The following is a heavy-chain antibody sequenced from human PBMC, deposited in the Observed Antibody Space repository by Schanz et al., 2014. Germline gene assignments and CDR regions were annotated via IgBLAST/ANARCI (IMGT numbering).Heavy chain of an antibody. CDR3: AREKGHEYSGVS. Sequence: QVQLVQSGAEVKKPGASVKVSCKASGRTFSSFGINWVRQAPGQGLEWMGRINPNTGGTNFAKKKQCSVTMTRDTSITAANKDLSGLTSDDTAVYCCAREKGHEYSGVSWGQGTLLAVSS. CDR1: GRTFSSFG. V-gene: IGHV1-2*06. J-gene: IGHJ5*02. D-gene: IGHD5-12*01. CDR2: INPNTGGT.